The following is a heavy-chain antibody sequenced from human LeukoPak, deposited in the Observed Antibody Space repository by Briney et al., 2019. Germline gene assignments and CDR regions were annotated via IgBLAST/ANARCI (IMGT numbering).Heavy chain of an antibody. D-gene: IGHD6-13*01. Sequence: GRSLRLSCAASGFTFSSYAMHWVRQAPGKGLEWVAVISYDGSNKYYADSVKGRFTISRDNSKNTLYLQMNSLRAEDTAVYYCAVIAAAGFDYRGQGALVTVSS. CDR2: ISYDGSNK. J-gene: IGHJ4*02. V-gene: IGHV3-30-3*01. CDR3: AVIAAAGFDY. CDR1: GFTFSSYA.